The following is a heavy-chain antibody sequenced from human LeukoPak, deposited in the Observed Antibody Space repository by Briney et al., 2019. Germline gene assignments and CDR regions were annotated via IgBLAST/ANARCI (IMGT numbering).Heavy chain of an antibody. V-gene: IGHV3-7*01. D-gene: IGHD6-13*01. Sequence: GGSLRLSCAASGFTFSSYWISWVRQAPGKGREWVANIKEEGSEKYYVESVKGRFTISRDNAKHSLYLQMNSLRAEDTAVYYCAIDARGSSWYAYYYYYMDVWGKGTTVTVSS. CDR2: IKEEGSEK. CDR3: AIDARGSSWYAYYYYYMDV. CDR1: GFTFSSYW. J-gene: IGHJ6*03.